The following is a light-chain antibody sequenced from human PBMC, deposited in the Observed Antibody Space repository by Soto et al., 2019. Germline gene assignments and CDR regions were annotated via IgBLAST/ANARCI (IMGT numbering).Light chain of an antibody. CDR2: AAS. CDR1: QGISSY. CDR3: QQYYSYALT. Sequence: AIRMTQSPSSFSASTGDRVTITCRASQGISSYLAWYQQKPGKAPKLLIYAASTLQSGVPSRFSGSGSGTDFTLTISCLQSEDFATYYCQQYYSYALTCGGETKVDIK. V-gene: IGKV1-8*01. J-gene: IGKJ4*01.